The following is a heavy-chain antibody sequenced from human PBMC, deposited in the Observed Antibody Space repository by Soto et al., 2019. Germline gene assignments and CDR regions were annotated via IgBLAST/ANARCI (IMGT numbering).Heavy chain of an antibody. J-gene: IGHJ5*02. V-gene: IGHV1-18*04. CDR3: ARQGIAADGPRWFDP. D-gene: IGHD6-13*01. Sequence: GGSVKVCYKACRYTFTSFGISLVRQAPGQGLEWMGWISASNGNTNYPQKLQGRVTMTTDTSTSTAYMDLRSLRSDDTAVYYCARQGIAADGPRWFDPWGQGTMVTGSS. CDR2: ISASNGNT. CDR1: RYTFTSFG.